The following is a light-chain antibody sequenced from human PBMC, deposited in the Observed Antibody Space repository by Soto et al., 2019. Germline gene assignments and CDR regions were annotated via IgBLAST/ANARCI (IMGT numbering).Light chain of an antibody. CDR3: CSFAGSSTFWV. V-gene: IGLV2-23*03. CDR2: EGS. Sequence: QSALTQPASVSGSPGQSITISCTGTSSDVGSYNLVSWYQQHPGKAPKLMIYEGSKRPSGVSNRFSGSKSGNTASLTISGLQAGDEADYYCCSFAGSSTFWVFGGGTKVTVL. CDR1: SSDVGSYNL. J-gene: IGLJ3*02.